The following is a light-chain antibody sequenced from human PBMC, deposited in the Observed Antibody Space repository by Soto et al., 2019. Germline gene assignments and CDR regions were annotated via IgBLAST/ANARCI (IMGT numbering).Light chain of an antibody. V-gene: IGKV2-28*01. J-gene: IGKJ4*01. CDR1: QSLLHSNGYNY. Sequence: DIVMTQSPLSLPVTPGEPASISCRSSQSLLHSNGYNYLDWYLQKPGQSPQLLIYLGSNRASGVPDRLSGSGSDTACTLKISRVEAEDVGVYYCKQALQSPLTFGGGTNVEIK. CDR3: KQALQSPLT. CDR2: LGS.